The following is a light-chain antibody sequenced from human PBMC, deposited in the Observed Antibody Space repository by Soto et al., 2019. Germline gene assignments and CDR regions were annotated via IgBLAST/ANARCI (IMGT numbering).Light chain of an antibody. J-gene: IGKJ5*01. CDR1: QKINKY. Sequence: DIQMTQSPSSLSASVGDRVTFTCQASQKINKYLNWYQQKPGKAPKLLIYDATNLATGVPSRFSGSGSGTDFTFTISSLQPEDIGTYYCQQYDNLLLTFGQGTRLEIK. CDR3: QQYDNLLLT. CDR2: DAT. V-gene: IGKV1-33*01.